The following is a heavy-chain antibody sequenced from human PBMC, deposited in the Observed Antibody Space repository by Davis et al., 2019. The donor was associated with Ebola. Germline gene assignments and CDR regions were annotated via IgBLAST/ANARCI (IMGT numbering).Heavy chain of an antibody. V-gene: IGHV3-20*04. CDR1: GFTFDDYD. CDR3: AKGSHPFWSGYYPDLAYYYGMDV. D-gene: IGHD3-3*01. CDR2: INWNGGSR. Sequence: GESLKISCAASGFTFDDYDMSWVRQTPGKGLEWVSGINWNGGSRGYVESVKGRFTISRDNAKNSLYLQMNSLRAEDTALYYCAKGSHPFWSGYYPDLAYYYGMDVWGQGTTVTVSS. J-gene: IGHJ6*02.